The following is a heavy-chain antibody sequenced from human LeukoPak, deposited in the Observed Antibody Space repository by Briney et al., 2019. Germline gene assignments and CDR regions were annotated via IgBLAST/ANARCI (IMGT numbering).Heavy chain of an antibody. CDR2: INPNSGGT. V-gene: IGHV1-2*02. Sequence: ASVKVSCKASGYTFTGYYIHWVRQAPGQGLEWMGWINPNSGGTNYAQKFQGRVTMTRDTSISTAYMELSRLTSDDTAVYYCARDATARDYSDSDYWGQESLVAVSS. CDR3: ARDATARDYSDSDY. CDR1: GYTFTGYY. D-gene: IGHD4-11*01. J-gene: IGHJ4*02.